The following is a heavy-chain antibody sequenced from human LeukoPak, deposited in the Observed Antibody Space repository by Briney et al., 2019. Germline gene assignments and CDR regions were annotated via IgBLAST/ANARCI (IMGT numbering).Heavy chain of an antibody. CDR3: ARGFGVVIMEDAFDI. CDR2: IYTSGNT. CDR1: GGSISSGSYY. D-gene: IGHD3-3*01. Sequence: PSQTLSLTCTVPGGSISSGSYYWSWIRQPAGKGLEWIGRIYTSGNTNYNPSLRGRVTISVDTSKNQFSLKLSSVTAADTAVYYCARGFGVVIMEDAFDIWGQGTMVTVSS. J-gene: IGHJ3*02. V-gene: IGHV4-61*02.